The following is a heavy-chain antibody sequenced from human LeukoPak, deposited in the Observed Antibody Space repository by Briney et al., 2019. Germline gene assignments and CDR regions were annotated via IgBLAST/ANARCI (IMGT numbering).Heavy chain of an antibody. V-gene: IGHV4-4*07. J-gene: IGHJ4*02. D-gene: IGHD6-19*01. CDR1: DGSTSSFC. Sequence: SETLSLTSSVSDGSTSSFCWSWIRKPAGKGQEWIGRICSSEDTNYNPSLKSRVTMSVDTSQNQFSLRLTSVTAADTAIYYCARIRRDSGDWYADNYWGQGTLVTVSS. CDR2: ICSSEDT. CDR3: ARIRRDSGDWYADNY.